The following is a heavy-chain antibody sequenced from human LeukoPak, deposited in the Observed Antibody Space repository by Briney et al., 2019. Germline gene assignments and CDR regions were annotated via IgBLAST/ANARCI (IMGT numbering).Heavy chain of an antibody. CDR3: ARVGIAVEDCGGDCNYYFDY. CDR2: IWYDGNNK. V-gene: IGHV3-33*01. CDR1: GFTFSNYG. D-gene: IGHD2-21*02. Sequence: GGSLRLSCAASGFTFSNYGMHWVRQAPGKGLEWVAVIWYDGNNKYYADSVKGRFTISRDNSKNTPYLQMNSLRAEDTAVYYCARVGIAVEDCGGDCNYYFDYWGQGTLVTVSS. J-gene: IGHJ4*02.